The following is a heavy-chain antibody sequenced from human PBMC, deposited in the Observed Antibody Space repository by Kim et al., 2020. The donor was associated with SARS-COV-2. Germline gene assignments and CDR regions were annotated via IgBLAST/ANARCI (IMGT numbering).Heavy chain of an antibody. D-gene: IGHD3-16*01. CDR1: GFTFSSYG. J-gene: IGHJ6*02. CDR3: ARESGGGLRLGELWVPRRAYKRGMDV. V-gene: IGHV3-33*08. Sequence: GGSLRLSCAASGFTFSSYGMHWVRQAPGKGLEWVAVIWYDGSNKYYADSVKGRFTISRDNSKNTLYLQMNSLRAEDTAVYYCARESGGGLRLGELWVPRRAYKRGMDVWGQGTTVTVSS. CDR2: IWYDGSNK.